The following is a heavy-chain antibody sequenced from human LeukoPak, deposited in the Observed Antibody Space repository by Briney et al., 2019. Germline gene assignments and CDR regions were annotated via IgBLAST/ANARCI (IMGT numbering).Heavy chain of an antibody. Sequence: ASVKVSCKTSGYTFTNYGISWVRQAPGQGLEWMGWISGYNGNTNYAQNLQGRVTMTTDTSTSTAYMELRSLTSDDTALYYCARDAPYSSSWYVPFDYWGQGTLVTVSS. D-gene: IGHD6-13*01. CDR1: GYTFTNYG. CDR2: ISGYNGNT. V-gene: IGHV1-18*01. J-gene: IGHJ4*02. CDR3: ARDAPYSSSWYVPFDY.